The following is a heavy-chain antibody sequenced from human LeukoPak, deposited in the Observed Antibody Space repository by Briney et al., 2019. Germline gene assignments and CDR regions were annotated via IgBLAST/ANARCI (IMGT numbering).Heavy chain of an antibody. V-gene: IGHV1-69*13. CDR3: ARGLYGDYGYNWFDP. J-gene: IGHJ5*02. CDR2: IIPIFGTA. CDR1: GGTFSSYA. D-gene: IGHD4-17*01. Sequence: SVKVSCKASGGTFSSYAISWVRQAPGQGLEWKGGIIPIFGTANYAQKFQGRVTITADESTSTAYMELSSLRSEDTAVYYCARGLYGDYGYNWFDPWGQGTLVTVSS.